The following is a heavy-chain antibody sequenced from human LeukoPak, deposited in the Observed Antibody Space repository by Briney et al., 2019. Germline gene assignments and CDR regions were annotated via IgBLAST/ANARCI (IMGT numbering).Heavy chain of an antibody. D-gene: IGHD1-26*01. CDR1: GYTFTNNG. CDR3: ARDSGWDPRRGFDY. Sequence: GASVKVSCKTSGYTFTNNGISWVRQAPGQGLEWMGIINPSGGSTSYAQKFQGRVTMTRDTSTSTVYMELSSLRSEDTAVYYCARDSGWDPRRGFDYWGQGTLVTVSS. J-gene: IGHJ4*02. V-gene: IGHV1-46*01. CDR2: INPSGGST.